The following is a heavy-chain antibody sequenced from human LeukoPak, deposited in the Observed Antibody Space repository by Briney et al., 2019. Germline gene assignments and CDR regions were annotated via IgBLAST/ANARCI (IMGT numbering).Heavy chain of an antibody. CDR2: ISSSSSYI. D-gene: IGHD3-10*02. J-gene: IGHJ6*04. CDR1: GFTFISYS. CDR3: AELGITMIGGV. Sequence: GGSLRLSCAASGFTFISYSMNWVRQAPGKGLEWVSSISSSSSYIYYADSVKGRFTISRDNSKNTLYLQMNSLRAEGTAVYYCAELGITMIGGVWGKGTTVTISS. V-gene: IGHV3-21*01.